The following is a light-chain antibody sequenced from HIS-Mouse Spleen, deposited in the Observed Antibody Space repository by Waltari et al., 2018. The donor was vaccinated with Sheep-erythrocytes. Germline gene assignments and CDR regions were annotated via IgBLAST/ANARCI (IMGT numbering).Light chain of an antibody. CDR1: QSVSSY. CDR2: DAS. V-gene: IGKV3-11*01. Sequence: EIVLTQSPATLSLSPGERATLPCRASQSVSSYLAWYQQKPGQGPRLLTYDASNSATGIPARFSGGECGTDFTLTISRLQPEDFATYYCQQSYSTPPLTFGGGTK. J-gene: IGKJ4*01. CDR3: QQSYSTPPLT.